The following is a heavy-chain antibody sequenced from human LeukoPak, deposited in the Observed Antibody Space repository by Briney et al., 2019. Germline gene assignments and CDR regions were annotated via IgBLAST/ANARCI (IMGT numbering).Heavy chain of an antibody. Sequence: GGSLRLSCAASGFTVSSYYMSWVRQAPGKGLEWVSVIYSSGNTYYADSVKGRFTISVDNSKNTLYLKMSSLRGEDTAVHYCVRVEGFHGSFDNWGQGTLVTVSS. CDR3: VRVEGFHGSFDN. CDR2: IYSSGNT. V-gene: IGHV3-66*01. CDR1: GFTVSSYY. D-gene: IGHD3-10*01. J-gene: IGHJ4*02.